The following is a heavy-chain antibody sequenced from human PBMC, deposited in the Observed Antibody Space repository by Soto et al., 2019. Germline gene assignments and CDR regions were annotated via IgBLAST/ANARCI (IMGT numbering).Heavy chain of an antibody. CDR2: INHSGST. D-gene: IGHD6-19*01. J-gene: IGHJ4*02. V-gene: IGHV4-34*01. CDR3: ARANLRSGWTFDH. CDR1: GGSFSGYY. Sequence: SETLSLTCAVYGGSFSGYYWSWIRQPPGKGLEWIGEINHSGSTNYNPSLKSRVTISVDTSKNQFSLKLSSVTAADTAVYYCARANLRSGWTFDHWGQGSPVTVSS.